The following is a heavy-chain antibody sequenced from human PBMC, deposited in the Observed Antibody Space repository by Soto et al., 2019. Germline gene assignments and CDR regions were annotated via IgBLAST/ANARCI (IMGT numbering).Heavy chain of an antibody. Sequence: QVQLVESGGGVVQAGGSLGLSCTASGFTFSTYGMHWVRQAPGKGPEWVAVMSHDGSHKAFLDSVKGRFIISRDNSKNTLYLQMNSLRPDDTAVYSCAGLPRSGWDRYYSGMDVWGQGTTVIVSS. CDR2: MSHDGSHK. CDR1: GFTFSTYG. J-gene: IGHJ6*02. D-gene: IGHD6-19*01. CDR3: AGLPRSGWDRYYSGMDV. V-gene: IGHV3-30*03.